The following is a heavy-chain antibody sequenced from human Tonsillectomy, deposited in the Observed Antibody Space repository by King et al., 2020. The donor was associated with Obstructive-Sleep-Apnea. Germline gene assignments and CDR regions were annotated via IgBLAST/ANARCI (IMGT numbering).Heavy chain of an antibody. Sequence: VQLQESGPGLVKPSQTLSLTCTVSGGSISSGGYYWRWIRQHPGKGLEWIGYIYYSGSTYYNPSLKSRVTISVETSKNQFSLKLSSVTAADTAVYYCARYSSGYSDAFDIWGQGTMVTVSS. V-gene: IGHV4-31*03. CDR1: GGSISSGGYY. J-gene: IGHJ3*02. CDR2: IYYSGST. CDR3: ARYSSGYSDAFDI. D-gene: IGHD3-22*01.